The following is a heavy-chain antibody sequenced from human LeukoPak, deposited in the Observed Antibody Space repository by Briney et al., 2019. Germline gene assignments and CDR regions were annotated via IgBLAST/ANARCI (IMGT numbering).Heavy chain of an antibody. CDR3: AKSRSGSANWALRIFDN. Sequence: PGGSLRLSCVVSGFSFGSEAMSWVRQAPGRGLEWVSSTSPGGGTTYYADSVKGRFTISRDNSENTLYVEMNSLRAEDTAIYYCAKSRSGSANWALRIFDNWGQGTLVSVSS. CDR2: TSPGGGTT. CDR1: GFSFGSEA. J-gene: IGHJ4*02. D-gene: IGHD3-10*01. V-gene: IGHV3-23*01.